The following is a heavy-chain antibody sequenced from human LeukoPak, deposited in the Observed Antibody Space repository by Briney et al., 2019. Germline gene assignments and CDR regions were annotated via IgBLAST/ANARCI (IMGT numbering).Heavy chain of an antibody. Sequence: SETLSLTCTVSGGSISSYYWSWIRQPPGKGLEWIGYIYYSGSTNYNPSLKSRVTISVDTSKNQFSLKLSSVTAADTAVYYCARGRGYCSSTSCYTEGYYFDYWGQGTLVTVSS. D-gene: IGHD2-2*02. CDR2: IYYSGST. V-gene: IGHV4-59*12. J-gene: IGHJ4*02. CDR3: ARGRGYCSSTSCYTEGYYFDY. CDR1: GGSISSYY.